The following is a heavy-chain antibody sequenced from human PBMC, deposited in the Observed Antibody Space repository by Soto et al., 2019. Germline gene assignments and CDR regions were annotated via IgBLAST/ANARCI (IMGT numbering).Heavy chain of an antibody. J-gene: IGHJ4*02. V-gene: IGHV3-20*04. D-gene: IGHD4-17*01. Sequence: EVQLVESGGGVVRPGGSLRLSCAASGFTFDDYAMSWVRQAPGKGLEWVAGINWNGRSTTYADSLKGRFTISRDNAKNTVYLQMDSLRAEDTAVYFCARNVPVTALGYWGQGSLVTVSS. CDR2: INWNGRST. CDR3: ARNVPVTALGY. CDR1: GFTFDDYA.